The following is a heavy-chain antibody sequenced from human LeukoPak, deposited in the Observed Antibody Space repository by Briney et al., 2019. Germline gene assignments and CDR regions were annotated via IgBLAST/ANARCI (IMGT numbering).Heavy chain of an antibody. Sequence: GGSLRLSCAASGFTFSGFWMSWVGQTPGTGLEWVANIKQDGSEKYYVDSVKGRFTISRDNAKNSLSLQMNGLRAEDTAVYYCARAGSFWHYVYWGQGTLVTVSS. CDR3: ARAGSFWHYVY. D-gene: IGHD1-7*01. CDR2: IKQDGSEK. V-gene: IGHV3-7*01. CDR1: GFTFSGFW. J-gene: IGHJ4*02.